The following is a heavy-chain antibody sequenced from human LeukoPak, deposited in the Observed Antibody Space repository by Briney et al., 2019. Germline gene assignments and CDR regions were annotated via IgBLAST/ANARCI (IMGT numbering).Heavy chain of an antibody. Sequence: SETLSLTCTVSGGSISSGDYYWSWIRQPPGKGLEWIGYIYYSGSTCYNPSLKSRVTISVDTSKNQFSLKLSSVTAADTAVYYCARGLRFLEWLPYYFDYWGQGTLVTVSS. D-gene: IGHD3-3*01. V-gene: IGHV4-30-4*08. J-gene: IGHJ4*02. CDR2: IYYSGST. CDR3: ARGLRFLEWLPYYFDY. CDR1: GGSISSGDYY.